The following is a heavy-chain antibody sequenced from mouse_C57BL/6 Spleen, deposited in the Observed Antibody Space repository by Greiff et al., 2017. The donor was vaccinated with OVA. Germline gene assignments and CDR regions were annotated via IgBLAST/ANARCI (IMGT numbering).Heavy chain of an antibody. D-gene: IGHD2-4*01. CDR1: GYTFTSYW. V-gene: IGHV1-50*01. CDR2: IDPSDSYT. CDR3: ARVGDYARDSFDY. Sequence: QVQLQQPGAELVKPGASVKLSCKASGYTFTSYWMQWVKQRPGQGLEWIGEIDPSDSYTNYNQKFKGKATLTVDTSSSTAYMQLCSLTSEDSAVYYCARVGDYARDSFDYWGQGTTLTVSS. J-gene: IGHJ2*01.